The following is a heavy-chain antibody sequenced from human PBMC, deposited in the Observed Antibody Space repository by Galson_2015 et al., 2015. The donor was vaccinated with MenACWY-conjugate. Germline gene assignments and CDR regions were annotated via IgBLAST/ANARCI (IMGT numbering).Heavy chain of an antibody. J-gene: IGHJ3*01. CDR3: VRDRGRHDAFDV. Sequence: SLRLSCAASGFTFKNYGLYWVRQAPGKGPVLVSRISHLDRSTTYADSVRGRFTISRDNARNTLYLQMNSLRADDTAVYYCVRDRGRHDAFDVWGQGTMVIVSS. D-gene: IGHD1-1*01. CDR1: GFTFKNYG. V-gene: IGHV3-74*01. CDR2: ISHLDRST.